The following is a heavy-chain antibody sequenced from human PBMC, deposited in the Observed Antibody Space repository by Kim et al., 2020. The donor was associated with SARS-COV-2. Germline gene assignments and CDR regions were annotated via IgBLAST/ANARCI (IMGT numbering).Heavy chain of an antibody. Sequence: YNPYLKSRVTISVDTSKNQFSLKLSSVTAADTAVYFCATVGSYGANWFDPWGQGTLVTVSS. V-gene: IGHV4-30-2*05. CDR3: ATVGSYGANWFDP. D-gene: IGHD5-18*01. J-gene: IGHJ5*02.